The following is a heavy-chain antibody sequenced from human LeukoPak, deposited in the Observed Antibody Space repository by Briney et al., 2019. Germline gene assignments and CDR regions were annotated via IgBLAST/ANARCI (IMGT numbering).Heavy chain of an antibody. CDR1: GFSFSNYV. CDR2: IMPNGETR. V-gene: IGHV3-64*01. D-gene: IGHD2-15*01. CDR3: ARDRDGGFAFDI. Sequence: GGSLRLSCAASGFSFSNYVMRWVRQAPGKGLEYVSAIMPNGETRGYANSMKSRFTISRDNSKNTLYLQMGSLRAEDMAIYYCARDRDGGFAFDIWGQGTLVTVSS. J-gene: IGHJ3*02.